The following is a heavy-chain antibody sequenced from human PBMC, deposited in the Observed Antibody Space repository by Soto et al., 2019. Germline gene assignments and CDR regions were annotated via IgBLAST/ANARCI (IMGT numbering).Heavy chain of an antibody. CDR1: GYSFTSYW. CDR2: IYPGDSDT. Sequence: GESLKISCKGSGYSFTSYWIGWVRQMPGKGLEWMGIIYPGDSDTRYSPSFQGQVTISADKSISTAYLQWSSLKATDTAMYYSARLEWSGYYPRLSRGGYYYYGMDVWGQGTTVTSP. CDR3: ARLEWSGYYPRLSRGGYYYYGMDV. J-gene: IGHJ6*02. V-gene: IGHV5-51*01. D-gene: IGHD3-3*01.